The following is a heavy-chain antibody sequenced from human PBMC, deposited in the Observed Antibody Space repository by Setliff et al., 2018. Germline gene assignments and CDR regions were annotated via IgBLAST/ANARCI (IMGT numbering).Heavy chain of an antibody. CDR2: MHQSGRI. Sequence: SETLSLTCDVYDGAFSTYYWTWIRQPPGKGLEWIGDMHQSGRINFNPSLKSRVTISVDTSKNQFSLKLSSVTAADTAVYYGARQRRIXNALASFDYWGQGTLVTVSS. V-gene: IGHV4-34*01. CDR3: ARQRRIXNALASFDY. CDR1: DGAFSTYY. D-gene: IGHD1-1*01. J-gene: IGHJ4*02.